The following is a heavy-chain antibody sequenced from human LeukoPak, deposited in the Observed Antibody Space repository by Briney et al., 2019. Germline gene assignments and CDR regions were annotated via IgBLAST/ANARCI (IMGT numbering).Heavy chain of an antibody. CDR3: AKEYYDILTGYYFFDY. J-gene: IGHJ4*02. D-gene: IGHD3-9*01. V-gene: IGHV3-30*18. Sequence: PGGSLRLSCAASGFTFSSYGMHWVRQAPGKGLEWVAVISYDGSNKYYADSVKGRFTISRDNSRNTLYLQMNSLRAEDTAVYYCAKEYYDILTGYYFFDYWGQGTLVTVSS. CDR1: GFTFSSYG. CDR2: ISYDGSNK.